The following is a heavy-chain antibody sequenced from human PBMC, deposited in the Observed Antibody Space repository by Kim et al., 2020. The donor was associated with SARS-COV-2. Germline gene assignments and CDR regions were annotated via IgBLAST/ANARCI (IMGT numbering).Heavy chain of an antibody. CDR3: AKDQEGLEYYFDL. CDR2: IDPDSGGT. J-gene: IGHJ4*02. CDR1: GSTFSGFY. D-gene: IGHD3-3*01. Sequence: ASVKVSCKASGSTFSGFYVHWEREAPGRGLQWMGRIDPDSGGTKSAQMFQGRVTMTRDTSIRTVYLELSRLRSDDTAIYYCAKDQEGLEYYFDLWGQVTL. V-gene: IGHV1-2*06.